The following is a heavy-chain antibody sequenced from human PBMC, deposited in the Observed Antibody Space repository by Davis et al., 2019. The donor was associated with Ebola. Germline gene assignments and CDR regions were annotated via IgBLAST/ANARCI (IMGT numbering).Heavy chain of an antibody. CDR1: GDTFTRYG. V-gene: IGHV1-18*04. J-gene: IGHJ4*02. CDR2: ISTYNGNT. CDR3: AKDEAQLLLSPFDS. D-gene: IGHD2-21*01. Sequence: ASVKVSCKAFGDTFTRYGVSWVRQAPGRGLEWMGWISTYNGNTYYAQKLQGRLTMTTDTSTGTAYMELRRLRSDDTAMYYCAKDEAQLLLSPFDSWGQGTLVIVSS.